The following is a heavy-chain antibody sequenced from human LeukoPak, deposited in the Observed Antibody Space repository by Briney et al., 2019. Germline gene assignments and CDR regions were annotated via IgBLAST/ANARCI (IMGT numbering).Heavy chain of an antibody. CDR3: ARAARYGGNSDVDY. CDR1: GYTFTNYD. Sequence: GASVKVSCKASGYTFTNYDINWVRQATGQGLEWMGWMNPNSGNTGYAQKFQGRVTMTRNTSISTAYMELRSLRSDDTAVYYCARAARYGGNSDVDYWGQGTLVTVSS. V-gene: IGHV1-8*01. CDR2: MNPNSGNT. D-gene: IGHD4-23*01. J-gene: IGHJ4*02.